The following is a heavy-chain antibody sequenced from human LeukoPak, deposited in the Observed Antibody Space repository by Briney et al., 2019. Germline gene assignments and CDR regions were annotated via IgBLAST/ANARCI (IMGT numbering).Heavy chain of an antibody. V-gene: IGHV3-30*18. J-gene: IGHJ3*02. CDR2: ISYDGSNK. CDR1: GFTFSSYG. D-gene: IGHD6-19*01. CDR3: AKDGGLSSVAGPLVAFDI. Sequence: RSLRLSCAASGFTFSSYGMHWVRQAPGKGMEWVAVISYDGSNKYYADSVKGRFTISRDNSKNTLYLQMNGLRAEDTAVYYCAKDGGLSSVAGPLVAFDIWGQGTMVTVSS.